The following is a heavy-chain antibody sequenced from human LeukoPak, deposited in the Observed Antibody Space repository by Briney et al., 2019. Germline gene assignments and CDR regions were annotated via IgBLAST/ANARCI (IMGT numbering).Heavy chain of an antibody. D-gene: IGHD3-22*01. V-gene: IGHV3-48*03. Sequence: QTGGSLRLSCAASGFTFSSYEMNWVRQAPGKGLEWVSYISSSGSTIYYADSVKGRFTISRDNAKNSLYLQMNSLRAEDTAVYYCARDQTSLDDRSGYRKYSFGFWGQGTLVTVSS. CDR1: GFTFSSYE. CDR3: ARDQTSLDDRSGYRKYSFGF. CDR2: ISSSGSTI. J-gene: IGHJ4*02.